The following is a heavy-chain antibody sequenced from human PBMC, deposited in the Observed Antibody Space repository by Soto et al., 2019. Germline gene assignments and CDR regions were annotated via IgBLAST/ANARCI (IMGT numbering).Heavy chain of an antibody. Sequence: SVKLAWKASRYTFNSYSMHWVRQAPIQRLEWMGWINAGNGNTKYSQKFQGRVTITRDTSASTAYMELSRLRSEDTAVYYCATIDVVVISAWHLTPDVWGQGTPVTVSS. J-gene: IGHJ6*02. CDR3: ATIDVVVISAWHLTPDV. D-gene: IGHD3-22*01. CDR1: RYTFNSYS. CDR2: INAGNGNT. V-gene: IGHV1-3*01.